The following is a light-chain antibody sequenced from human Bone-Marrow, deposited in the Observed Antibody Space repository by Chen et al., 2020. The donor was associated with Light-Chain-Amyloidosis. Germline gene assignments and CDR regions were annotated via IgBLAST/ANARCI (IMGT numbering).Light chain of an antibody. J-gene: IGLJ2*01. CDR3: QAWDSSTVV. Sequence: SSELTQPPSVSVSPEQTANITCSGDKLGDKYVCWYQQKPGQSPVVVIYQDTKRPSGIPERFSGSNSGSTATLTISGTQTMDEADYYCQAWDSSTVVFGGGTRLTVL. V-gene: IGLV3-1*01. CDR1: KLGDKY. CDR2: QDT.